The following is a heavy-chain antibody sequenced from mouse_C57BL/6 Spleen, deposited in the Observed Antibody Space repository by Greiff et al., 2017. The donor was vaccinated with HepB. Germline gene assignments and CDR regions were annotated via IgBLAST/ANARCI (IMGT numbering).Heavy chain of an antibody. CDR3: ASGDYDPWYFDV. CDR2: ISYDGSN. Sequence: VQLKESGPGLVKPSQSLSLTCSVTGYSITSGYYWNWIRQFPGNKLEWMGYISYDGSNNYNPSLKNRISITRDTSKNQFFLKLNSVTTEDTATYYCASGDYDPWYFDVWGTGTTVTVSS. V-gene: IGHV3-6*01. CDR1: GYSITSGYY. J-gene: IGHJ1*03. D-gene: IGHD2-4*01.